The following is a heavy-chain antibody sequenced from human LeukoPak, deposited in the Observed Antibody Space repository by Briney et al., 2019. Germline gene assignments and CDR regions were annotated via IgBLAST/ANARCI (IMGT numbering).Heavy chain of an antibody. Sequence: SETLSLTCTVSGGSISSYYWSWIRQPAGKGLEWIGRIYTSGSTNYNPSLKSRVTMSVDTSKNQFSRKLSSVTAADTAVYYCARAPGRYCSSTSCSNWFDPWGQGTLVTVSS. J-gene: IGHJ5*02. CDR1: GGSISSYY. D-gene: IGHD2-2*01. CDR3: ARAPGRYCSSTSCSNWFDP. V-gene: IGHV4-4*07. CDR2: IYTSGST.